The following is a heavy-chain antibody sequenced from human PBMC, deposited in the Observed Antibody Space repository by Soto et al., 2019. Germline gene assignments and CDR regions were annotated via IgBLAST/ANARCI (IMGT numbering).Heavy chain of an antibody. Sequence: QVQLVQSGAEVKKPGASVKVSCKASGYTFTSYGIIWVRQAPGQGLEWMGWISAYNGNTNYAQKLQGRVTMTTDTSTSTAYMELRSLRSDDTAVYYCARDGRDIVVVVAATQGYYYYGMDVWGQGTTVTVSS. CDR2: ISAYNGNT. CDR3: ARDGRDIVVVVAATQGYYYYGMDV. CDR1: GYTFTSYG. V-gene: IGHV1-18*01. J-gene: IGHJ6*02. D-gene: IGHD2-15*01.